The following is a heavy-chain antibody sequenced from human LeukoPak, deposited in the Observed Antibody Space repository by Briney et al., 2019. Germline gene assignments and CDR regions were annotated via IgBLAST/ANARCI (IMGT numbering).Heavy chain of an antibody. CDR3: ARQVVPAARTSYYYYMDV. D-gene: IGHD2-2*01. Sequence: GESLKISCKGSGYSFTIYWIGWVRQMPGKGLEWMGIIYPGDSDTRYSPSFQGQVTISADKSISTAYLQWSSLKASDTAMYYCARQVVPAARTSYYYYMDVWGKGTTVTVSS. CDR2: IYPGDSDT. CDR1: GYSFTIYW. V-gene: IGHV5-51*01. J-gene: IGHJ6*03.